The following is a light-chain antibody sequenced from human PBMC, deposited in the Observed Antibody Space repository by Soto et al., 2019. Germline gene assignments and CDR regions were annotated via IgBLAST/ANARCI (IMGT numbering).Light chain of an antibody. Sequence: EIVMTQSPATLSVSPGERATLSCRASQSAATNLAWYQQRPGQAPRLLIYGASNRATGIPDRFSGSGSGTDFTLTISRLEPEDFAVYYCQQYGSSGTFGQGTKVDIK. V-gene: IGKV3-20*01. CDR2: GAS. CDR1: QSAATN. CDR3: QQYGSSGT. J-gene: IGKJ1*01.